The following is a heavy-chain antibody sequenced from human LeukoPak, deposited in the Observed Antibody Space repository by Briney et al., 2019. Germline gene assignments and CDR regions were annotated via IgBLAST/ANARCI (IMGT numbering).Heavy chain of an antibody. Sequence: PGGSLRLSCAASGFTFSSYDMHWVRQATGKGLEWVSAIGSAGDTYYPASVKGRFTISRENARNSFYLQMNSLRAGDTAVYYCARVLNFSRGTVTPLSNWYFDLWGRGTLVTVS. CDR3: ARVLNFSRGTVTPLSNWYFDL. D-gene: IGHD4-17*01. V-gene: IGHV3-13*04. CDR1: GFTFSSYD. CDR2: IGSAGDT. J-gene: IGHJ2*01.